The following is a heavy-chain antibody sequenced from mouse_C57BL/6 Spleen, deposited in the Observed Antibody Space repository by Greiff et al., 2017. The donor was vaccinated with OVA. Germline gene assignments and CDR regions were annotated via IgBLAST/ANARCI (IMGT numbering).Heavy chain of an antibody. CDR1: GFTFSSYG. D-gene: IGHD1-1*01. CDR3: ARHGVEAMDY. J-gene: IGHJ4*01. CDR2: ISSGGSYT. Sequence: EVKLVESGGDLVKPGGSLKLSCAASGFTFSSYGMSWVRQTPDKRLEWVATISSGGSYTYYPDSVKGRFTISRDNAKNTLYLQMSSLKSEDTAMYYCARHGVEAMDYWGQGTSVTVSS. V-gene: IGHV5-6*01.